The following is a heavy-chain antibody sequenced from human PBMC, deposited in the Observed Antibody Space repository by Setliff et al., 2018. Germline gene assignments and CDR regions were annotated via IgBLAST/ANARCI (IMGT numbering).Heavy chain of an antibody. CDR2: VHYSGDS. V-gene: IGHV4-59*01. CDR3: ARDQYTSGWYGPPESYFDC. D-gene: IGHD6-19*01. Sequence: PSETLSLTCTVSGDSMSSYYWSWIRQSPGKGLEWIGYVHYSGDSNYNPSLKSRVTMSVDTSKDQFSLKLSSVAAADTAVYYCARDQYTSGWYGPPESYFDCWGLGILVTVSS. CDR1: GDSMSSYY. J-gene: IGHJ4*01.